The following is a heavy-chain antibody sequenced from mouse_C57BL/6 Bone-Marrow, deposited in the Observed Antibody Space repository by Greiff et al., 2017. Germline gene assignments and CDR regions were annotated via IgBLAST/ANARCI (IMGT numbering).Heavy chain of an antibody. CDR1: GYTFTSYW. J-gene: IGHJ2*01. V-gene: IGHV1-50*01. CDR3: ASYGGYCFDY. CDR2: IDPFDSYT. D-gene: IGHD1-2*01. Sequence: QVQLQQSGAELVKPGASVKLSCKASGYTFTSYWMQWVKQRPGQGLEWIGEIDPFDSYTNYNQKFKGKATLTVDTSSGTAYMQRSSLASEDSAVYYCASYGGYCFDYWGQGTTLTVSS.